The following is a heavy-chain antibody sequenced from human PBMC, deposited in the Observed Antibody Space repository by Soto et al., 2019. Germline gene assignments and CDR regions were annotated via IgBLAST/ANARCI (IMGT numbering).Heavy chain of an antibody. V-gene: IGHV4-30-2*01. J-gene: IGHJ5*02. Sequence: SETLSLTCAVSGGSISSGGYSWSWIRQPPWKGLEWIGYIYHSGSTYYNPSLKSRVTISVDRSKNQFSLKLSPVTAADTAVYYCARSNDFWSGYYSGWFDPWGQGTLVTV. CDR1: GGSISSGGYS. CDR3: ARSNDFWSGYYSGWFDP. CDR2: IYHSGST. D-gene: IGHD3-3*01.